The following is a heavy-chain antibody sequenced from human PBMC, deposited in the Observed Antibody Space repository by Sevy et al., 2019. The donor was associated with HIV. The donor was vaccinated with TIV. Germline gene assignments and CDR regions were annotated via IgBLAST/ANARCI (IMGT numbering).Heavy chain of an antibody. CDR1: GESLSDYY. Sequence: SETLSLTCAVKGESLSDYYWSWIRQSPGKGLEWIGEINHTGRTNYNPSFKSRVTMSVDTSKNQFSLKLNSVTAADTAVYFCARLQQVVSTYNYYGLDAWGQGTTVTVSS. CDR2: INHTGRT. CDR3: ARLQQVVSTYNYYGLDA. V-gene: IGHV4-34*01. J-gene: IGHJ6*02. D-gene: IGHD6-13*01.